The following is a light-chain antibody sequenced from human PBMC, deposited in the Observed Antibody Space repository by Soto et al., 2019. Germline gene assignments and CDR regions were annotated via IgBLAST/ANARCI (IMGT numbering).Light chain of an antibody. CDR2: GVT. J-gene: IGLJ2*01. CDR1: SSDVGGYNY. Sequence: QSALTQPASVSGSPGQSITISCTGTSSDVGGYNYVSWYQQHPGKAPKLMIYGVTNRPSGVSNRFSGSKSDNTASLTISGLQAEDEADYYCSSYTSSTTLSVVFGGGTKLTVL. CDR3: SSYTSSTTLSVV. V-gene: IGLV2-14*01.